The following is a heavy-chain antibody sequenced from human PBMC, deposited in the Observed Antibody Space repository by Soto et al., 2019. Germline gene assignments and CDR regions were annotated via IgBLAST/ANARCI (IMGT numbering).Heavy chain of an antibody. CDR3: AKDQVVPAPRKGMDV. D-gene: IGHD2-2*01. J-gene: IGHJ6*02. V-gene: IGHV3-30*18. CDR2: ISYDGSNK. Sequence: QVQLVESGGGVVQPGRSLRLSCAASGFTFSSYGMHWVRQAPGKGLEWVAVISYDGSNKYYADSVKGRFTISRDNSKNTLYLQMNSLRAEDTAVYYCAKDQVVPAPRKGMDVWGQGTTVTVSS. CDR1: GFTFSSYG.